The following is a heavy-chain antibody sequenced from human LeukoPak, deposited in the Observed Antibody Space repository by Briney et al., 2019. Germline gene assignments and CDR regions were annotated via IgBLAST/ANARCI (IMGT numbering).Heavy chain of an antibody. CDR3: AKDRNGGDQDTIFDY. Sequence: GGSLRLSCAASGFTFSSYGMHWVRQAPGKGLEWVAVISYDGSNKYYADSVKGRFTISRDNSKNTLYLQMNSLRAEDTAVYYCAKDRNGGDQDTIFDYWGQGTLVTVSS. D-gene: IGHD2-21*02. V-gene: IGHV3-30*18. J-gene: IGHJ4*02. CDR1: GFTFSSYG. CDR2: ISYDGSNK.